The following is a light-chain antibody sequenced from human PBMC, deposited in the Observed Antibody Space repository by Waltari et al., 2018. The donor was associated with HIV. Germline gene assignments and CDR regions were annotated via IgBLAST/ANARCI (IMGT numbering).Light chain of an antibody. Sequence: QSALTQPPSASGSPGQSVTISCTDTSSDVGAYNYVPWFQQHPGKPPKLMIYDITKRPSGVLDRCAGSKSGNMASLTVSGLQAEDEADYYCASHAGSKDVFGGGTRLTVL. CDR1: SSDVGAYNY. J-gene: IGLJ2*01. V-gene: IGLV2-8*01. CDR2: DIT. CDR3: ASHAGSKDV.